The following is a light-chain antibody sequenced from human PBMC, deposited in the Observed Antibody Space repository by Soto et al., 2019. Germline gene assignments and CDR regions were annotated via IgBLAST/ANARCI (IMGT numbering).Light chain of an antibody. Sequence: EIVLTQSPGTLSLSPGERATLSCRASQSVSSSYLAWYQQKPGQAPRLLIYGASSRATGIPDRFSGSGSGTDFPLTMSSLEPEDFAGYYCQQYGSSPPWTLGEGAKVEIK. J-gene: IGKJ1*01. CDR1: QSVSSSY. CDR2: GAS. CDR3: QQYGSSPPWT. V-gene: IGKV3-20*01.